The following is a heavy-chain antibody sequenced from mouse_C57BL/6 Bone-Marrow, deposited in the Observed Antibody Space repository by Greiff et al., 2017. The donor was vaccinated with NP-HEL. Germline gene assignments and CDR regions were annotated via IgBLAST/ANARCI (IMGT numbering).Heavy chain of an antibody. Sequence: DVHLVESGPELVKPGASVKISCKASGYSFTGYYMNWVKQSPEKSLEWIGEINPSTGGTTYNQKFKAKATLTVDKSSSTAYMQLKSLTSEDSAVYYCAREAYWGQGTLVTVSA. J-gene: IGHJ3*01. CDR3: AREAY. CDR2: INPSTGGT. V-gene: IGHV1-42*01. CDR1: GYSFTGYY.